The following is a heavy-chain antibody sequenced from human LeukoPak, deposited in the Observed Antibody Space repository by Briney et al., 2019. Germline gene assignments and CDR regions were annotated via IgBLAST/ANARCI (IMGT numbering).Heavy chain of an antibody. CDR1: GGSISSYY. V-gene: IGHV4-59*08. CDR2: IYYSGST. D-gene: IGHD4-17*01. Sequence: PSETLSLTCTVSGGSISSYYWSWIRQPPGKGLEWIGYIYYSGSTNYNPSLKSRVTISVDTSKNQFSLKLRSVTAADTAVYYCASGIDFYGDSNWFDPWGQGTLVTVSS. CDR3: ASGIDFYGDSNWFDP. J-gene: IGHJ5*02.